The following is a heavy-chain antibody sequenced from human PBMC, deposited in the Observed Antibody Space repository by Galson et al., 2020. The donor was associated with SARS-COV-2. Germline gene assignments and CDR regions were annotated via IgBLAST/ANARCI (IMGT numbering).Heavy chain of an antibody. D-gene: IGHD2-2*01. V-gene: IGHV3-13*01. CDR3: ARGVTGVVPAARNLGYYYCYKDV. Sequence: GESLKISCAASGFTFSSYAMHWVRQATGKGLEWVSAIGTAGDKYYTGSVKGRVTISRETAKNSLYLQMNSLRAGDTAVYYCARGVTGVVPAARNLGYYYCYKDVWGKGTTVTVSS. CDR1: GFTFSSYA. CDR2: IGTAGDK. J-gene: IGHJ6*03.